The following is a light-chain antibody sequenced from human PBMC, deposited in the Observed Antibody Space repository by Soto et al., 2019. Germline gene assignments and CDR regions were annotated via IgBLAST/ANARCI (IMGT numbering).Light chain of an antibody. CDR1: SSNIGSNS. Sequence: QSVLTQPPSASGTPGQRVTISCSGSSSNIGSNSVYWYQKLPGTAPKLLIPVNNHRPSGVPDRFSGCKSDTSASLSISGLRSEDEAAYYCAAKDDGLTGHVVFGGGTKLTAL. J-gene: IGLJ2*01. CDR2: VNN. V-gene: IGLV1-47*01. CDR3: AAKDDGLTGHVV.